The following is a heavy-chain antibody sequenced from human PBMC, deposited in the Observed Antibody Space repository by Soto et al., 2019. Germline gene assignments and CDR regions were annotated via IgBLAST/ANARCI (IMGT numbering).Heavy chain of an antibody. V-gene: IGHV3-30-3*01. CDR3: ARDWGTVTAGFDY. D-gene: IGHD4-4*01. Sequence: PGGSLRLSCAASGFTFRSYAMPWVRQAPGKGLEWVAVIAYDGSNKYYADSVKGRFTISRHNSKNTLYLQMNSLRAEDTAVYYCARDWGTVTAGFDYWGQGTLVTVSS. CDR1: GFTFRSYA. J-gene: IGHJ4*02. CDR2: IAYDGSNK.